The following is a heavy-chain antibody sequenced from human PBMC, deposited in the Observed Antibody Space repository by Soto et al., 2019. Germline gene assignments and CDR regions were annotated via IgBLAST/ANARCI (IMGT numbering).Heavy chain of an antibody. D-gene: IGHD3-22*01. CDR1: GGSISSYY. J-gene: IGHJ3*02. V-gene: IGHV4-59*01. Sequence: SETVSLTCTVSGGSISSYYWSWIRQPPGKGLEWIGYIYYSGSTNYNPSLKSRVTISVDTSKNQFSLKLSSVTAADTAVYYCAGMDRVTMIVVVITSAFDIWGQGTMVTVSS. CDR3: AGMDRVTMIVVVITSAFDI. CDR2: IYYSGST.